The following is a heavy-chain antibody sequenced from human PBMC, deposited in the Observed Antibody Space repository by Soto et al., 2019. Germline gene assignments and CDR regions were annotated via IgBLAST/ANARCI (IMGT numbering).Heavy chain of an antibody. CDR2: ISWNSGSI. D-gene: IGHD1-1*01. J-gene: IGHJ4*02. CDR1: GFTFDDYA. V-gene: IGHV3-9*01. Sequence: EVQLVESGGGLVQPGRSLRLSCAASGFTFDDYAMHWVRQAPGKGLEWVSGISWNSGSIGYADSVKGRFTISRDNAKNSLYLQMNSLRAEDTALYYCAKDLESAFDYWGQGTLVTVSS. CDR3: AKDLESAFDY.